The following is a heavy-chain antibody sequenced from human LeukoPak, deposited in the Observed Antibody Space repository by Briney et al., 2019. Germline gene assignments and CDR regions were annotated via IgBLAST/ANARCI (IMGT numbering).Heavy chain of an antibody. CDR3: AKVSYDSSGYDY. D-gene: IGHD3-22*01. CDR2: IRSDGSNK. Sequence: GGSLRLSCAASGFTFGSYGMHWVRQAPGKGLEWVTFIRSDGSNKYYADSVKGRFTISRDNSKNTLYLQMNTLIADDTAVYYCAKVSYDSSGYDYWGQGTLVTVSS. V-gene: IGHV3-30*02. J-gene: IGHJ4*02. CDR1: GFTFGSYG.